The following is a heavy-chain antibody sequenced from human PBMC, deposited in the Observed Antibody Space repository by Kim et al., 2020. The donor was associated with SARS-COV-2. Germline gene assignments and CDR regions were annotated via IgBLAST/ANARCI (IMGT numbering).Heavy chain of an antibody. J-gene: IGHJ2*01. D-gene: IGHD3-22*01. CDR1: GFTFSSYA. CDR3: AKVTYYYDSSGYYLTGYFDL. V-gene: IGHV3-23*01. Sequence: GGSLRLSCAASGFTFSSYAMTWVRQAPGKGLEWVSAISGSGGRTYYADSVKGRFTISRDNSKNTVYLQMNSLRAEDTAVYYCAKVTYYYDSSGYYLTGYFDLWGRGTLVTVSS. CDR2: ISGSGGRT.